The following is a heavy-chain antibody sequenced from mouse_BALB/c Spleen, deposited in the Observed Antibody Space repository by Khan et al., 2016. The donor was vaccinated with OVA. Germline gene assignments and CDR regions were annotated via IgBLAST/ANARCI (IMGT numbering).Heavy chain of an antibody. CDR2: IYPGSDNA. D-gene: IGHD2-13*01. CDR1: GYTFTYYV. CDR3: ARGDGDYVNLDY. V-gene: IGHV1-81*01. J-gene: IGHJ2*01. Sequence: QVQLQQSGPELVKPGASVKMSCKASGYTFTYYVITWVKQRTGQGLEWIGEIYPGSDNAYYNERFKGKATLTADKSSNTTHMQLSSLTSEESAVYFCARGDGDYVNLDYGGQGTTLTVSS.